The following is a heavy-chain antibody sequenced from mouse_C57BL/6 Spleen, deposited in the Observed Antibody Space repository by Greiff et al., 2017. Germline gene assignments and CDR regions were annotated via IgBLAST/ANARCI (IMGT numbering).Heavy chain of an antibody. CDR3: ARDEDYYGSSYFDY. J-gene: IGHJ2*01. CDR2: INPSNGGT. D-gene: IGHD1-1*01. CDR1: GYTFTSYW. Sequence: QVHVKQPGTELVKPGASVKLSCKASGYTFTSYWMHWVKQRPGQGLEWIGNINPSNGGTNYNEKFKSKATLTVDKSSSTAYMQLSSLTSEDSAVYYCARDEDYYGSSYFDYWGQGTTLTVSS. V-gene: IGHV1-53*01.